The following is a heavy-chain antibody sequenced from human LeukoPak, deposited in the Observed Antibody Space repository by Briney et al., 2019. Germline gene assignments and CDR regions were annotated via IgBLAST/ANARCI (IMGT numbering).Heavy chain of an antibody. CDR1: GFTFSSSW. CDR2: ISSSSSYI. Sequence: GGSLRLSCAASGFTFSSSWMNWVRQAPGKGLEWVSSISSSSSYIYYADSVKGRFTISRDNAKNSLYLQMNSLRAEDTAVYYCARDERYDLWSGYSNYWGQGTLVTVSS. J-gene: IGHJ4*02. V-gene: IGHV3-21*01. D-gene: IGHD3-3*01. CDR3: ARDERYDLWSGYSNY.